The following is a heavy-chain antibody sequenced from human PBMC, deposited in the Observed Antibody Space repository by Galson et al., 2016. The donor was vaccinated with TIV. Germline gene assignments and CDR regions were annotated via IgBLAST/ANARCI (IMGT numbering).Heavy chain of an antibody. CDR2: ISTYNGDT. Sequence: SVKVSCKASGYTLTNYGISWVRQAPGQGLEWMGWISTYNGDTNYAEKFQGRVTMTTDTSTSTAHMELRSLRSDDTAVYYCAGDRGSFSMILVLHYYYGMDVWGQGTTVTVS. V-gene: IGHV1-18*04. CDR3: AGDRGSFSMILVLHYYYGMDV. D-gene: IGHD3-22*01. CDR1: GYTLTNYG. J-gene: IGHJ6*02.